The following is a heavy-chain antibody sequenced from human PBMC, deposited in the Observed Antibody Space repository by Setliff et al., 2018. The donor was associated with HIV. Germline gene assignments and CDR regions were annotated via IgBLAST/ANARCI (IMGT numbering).Heavy chain of an antibody. Sequence: ETLSLTCTVSDGSFSSDYWTWIRQAPGKGLEWISYNGIINGAKHYADSMEGRFTISRDDAKNSLYLQMDSLRAEDTAVYYCVRDRDWAFDYWGQGILVTVSS. J-gene: IGHJ4*02. CDR1: DGSFSSDY. CDR2: NGIINGAK. D-gene: IGHD3-9*01. V-gene: IGHV3-48*01. CDR3: VRDRDWAFDY.